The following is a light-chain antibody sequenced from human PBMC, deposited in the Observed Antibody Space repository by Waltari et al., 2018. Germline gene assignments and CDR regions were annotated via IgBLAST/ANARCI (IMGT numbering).Light chain of an antibody. CDR3: SSYTSTRVFYV. CDR2: DVI. Sequence: QSALTQPASVSGSPGQSITISCTGSNSDVGSFNLVSWYQQHPGNAPKLIIYDVIHRPGGVSTRCSGSKSANTASLTISVLQAADEADYYYSSYTSTRVFYVFGTGTTVIVL. CDR1: NSDVGSFNL. V-gene: IGLV2-14*02. J-gene: IGLJ1*01.